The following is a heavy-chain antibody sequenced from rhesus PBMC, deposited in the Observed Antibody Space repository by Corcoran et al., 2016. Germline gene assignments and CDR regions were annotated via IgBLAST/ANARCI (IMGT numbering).Heavy chain of an antibody. D-gene: IGHD6S26*01. V-gene: IGHV4-76*01. CDR1: GYSISSGYD. Sequence: QVQLQESGPGVVKPSETLSLTCAVSGYSISSGYDWSWIRPPPGPGLEWIGYIYGSSGSTNYNPSLKNRVTISKDTSKNQFSLKLTAVTAADTAVYYCARGAAAAGRPFDYWGQGVLVTVSS. J-gene: IGHJ4*01. CDR2: IYGSSGST. CDR3: ARGAAAAGRPFDY.